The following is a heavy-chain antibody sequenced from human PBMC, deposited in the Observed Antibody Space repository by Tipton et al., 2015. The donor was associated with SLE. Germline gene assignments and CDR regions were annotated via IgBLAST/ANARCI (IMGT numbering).Heavy chain of an antibody. CDR1: GWSFGDYY. J-gene: IGHJ3*01. CDR2: INHSGST. Sequence: LRLSCAIYGWSFGDYYWSWIRQPPGKGLEWIGEINHSGSTNYNPSLKSRVTISLDTSKNQFSLRLTSVTAADTSVYYCARQAVGDDAFDVWGQGTMVTVSS. D-gene: IGHD6-13*01. CDR3: ARQAVGDDAFDV. V-gene: IGHV4-34*01.